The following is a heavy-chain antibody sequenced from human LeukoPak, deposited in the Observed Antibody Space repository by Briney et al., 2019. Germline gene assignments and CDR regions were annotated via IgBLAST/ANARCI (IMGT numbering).Heavy chain of an antibody. CDR1: GFMFSSHD. J-gene: IGHJ6*02. Sequence: PGESLRLSCAASGFMFSSHDMHWVRQVPGKGPEWVSAIGTAGDTHYPDSVKGRFTISRENAKNSLYLQLNSLRVGDTAVYYCARVPYTSSRSGRPYYYGMDVWGQGTTVIVSS. D-gene: IGHD6-13*01. CDR3: ARVPYTSSRSGRPYYYGMDV. CDR2: IGTAGDT. V-gene: IGHV3-13*01.